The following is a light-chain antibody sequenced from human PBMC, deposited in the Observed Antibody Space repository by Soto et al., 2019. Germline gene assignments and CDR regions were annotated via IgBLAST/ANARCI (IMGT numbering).Light chain of an antibody. Sequence: DIQMTQSPSSLSASVGDRVTITCRASQSVSSYLNWYQQKPGKAPELLIYAASSLQGGVPTRFSGSGSGTDFTLIIGSLQPEDLATYYCQQSYSSATFGVGTKVEIK. V-gene: IGKV1-39*01. CDR3: QQSYSSAT. CDR2: AAS. CDR1: QSVSSY. J-gene: IGKJ4*01.